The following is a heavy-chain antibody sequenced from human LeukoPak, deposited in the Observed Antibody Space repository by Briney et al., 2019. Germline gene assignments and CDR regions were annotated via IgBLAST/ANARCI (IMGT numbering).Heavy chain of an antibody. CDR2: IWYDGSNK. J-gene: IGHJ4*02. CDR3: ARATFYSSSWTIDH. D-gene: IGHD6-13*01. Sequence: PGGSLRLSCAASGFTFSSYGMHWVRQAPGKGLEWVAVIWYDGSNKYYADSVKGRFTISRDNSKNTLYLQMNSLRAEDTAVYYCARATFYSSSWTIDHWGQGTLVTVSS. V-gene: IGHV3-33*01. CDR1: GFTFSSYG.